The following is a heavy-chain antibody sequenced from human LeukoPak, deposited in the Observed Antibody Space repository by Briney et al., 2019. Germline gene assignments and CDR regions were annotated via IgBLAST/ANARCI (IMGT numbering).Heavy chain of an antibody. Sequence: ASVKVSCKASGYIFTSYGISWVRQAPGQGLEWMGWISAYNGNTNYAQKLQGRVTMTTDTSTSTAYMELSSLRSEDTAVYYCARDRHCTNGVCYMDYWGQGTLVTVSS. CDR3: ARDRHCTNGVCYMDY. D-gene: IGHD2-8*01. J-gene: IGHJ4*02. CDR1: GYIFTSYG. V-gene: IGHV1-18*01. CDR2: ISAYNGNT.